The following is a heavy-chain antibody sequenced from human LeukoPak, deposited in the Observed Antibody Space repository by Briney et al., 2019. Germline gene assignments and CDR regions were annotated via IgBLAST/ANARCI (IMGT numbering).Heavy chain of an antibody. CDR2: ISSSSSTI. Sequence: GGSLRLSCAASGFTFSSYSMNWVRQAPGKGLEWVSYISSSSSTIYYADSVKGRFTISRDNAKNSLYLQMNSLRAEDTAVYYCARDRTYYDILTGHYPFDYWGQGTLVTVSS. CDR1: GFTFSSYS. CDR3: ARDRTYYDILTGHYPFDY. J-gene: IGHJ4*02. D-gene: IGHD3-9*01. V-gene: IGHV3-48*04.